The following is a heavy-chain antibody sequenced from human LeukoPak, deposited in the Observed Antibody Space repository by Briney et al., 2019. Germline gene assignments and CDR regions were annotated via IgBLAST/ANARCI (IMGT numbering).Heavy chain of an antibody. CDR2: INTNTGNP. Sequence: ASVKVSCKATGYTFTSYAMNWVRQAPGQGLEWMGWINTNTGNPTYAQGFTGRFVFSLDTSVSTAYLQISSLKAEDTAVYYCARGDDNIWFGESHDYWGQGTLVTVSS. D-gene: IGHD3-10*01. CDR3: ARGDDNIWFGESHDY. J-gene: IGHJ4*02. V-gene: IGHV7-4-1*02. CDR1: GYTFTSYA.